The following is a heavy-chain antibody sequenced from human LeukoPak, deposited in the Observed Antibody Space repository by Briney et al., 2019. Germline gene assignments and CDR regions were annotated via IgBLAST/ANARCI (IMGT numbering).Heavy chain of an antibody. CDR3: ARSIVDTAMVTYWFDP. CDR1: GYTFTSYD. D-gene: IGHD5-18*01. V-gene: IGHV1-8*01. Sequence: ASVKVSCKASGYTFTSYDINWVRQATGQGLEWMGWMNPNSGNTGYAQKFQGRVTMTTDTSTSTAYMELRSLRSDDTAVYYCARSIVDTAMVTYWFDPWGQGTLVTVSS. J-gene: IGHJ5*02. CDR2: MNPNSGNT.